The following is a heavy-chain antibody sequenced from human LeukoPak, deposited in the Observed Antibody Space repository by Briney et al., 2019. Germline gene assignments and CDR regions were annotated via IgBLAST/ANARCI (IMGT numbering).Heavy chain of an antibody. V-gene: IGHV3-48*03. D-gene: IGHD3-16*02. Sequence: QPGGSLRLSCAASGFTFSNYEMNWVRQAPGRGLEWISYISDTGTIIYYADSVRGRFTISRDPAKNSVYLQMHSLRAEDSAIYYCARDYLSGFDYWAQGTLVTVSS. CDR2: ISDTGTII. CDR3: ARDYLSGFDY. CDR1: GFTFSNYE. J-gene: IGHJ4*02.